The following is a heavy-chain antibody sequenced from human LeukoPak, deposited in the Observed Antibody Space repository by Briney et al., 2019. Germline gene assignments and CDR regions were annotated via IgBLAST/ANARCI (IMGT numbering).Heavy chain of an antibody. CDR1: GYTLTELS. D-gene: IGHD2-15*01. CDR3: ATLVGVVVVAARAFDI. CDR2: VDPEDGET. V-gene: IGHV1-24*01. Sequence: GASVKVSCKVSGYTLTELSMHRVRQAPGKGLEWMGGVDPEDGETIYAQKFQGRVTMTEDTSTDTAYMELSSLRSEDTAVYYCATLVGVVVVAARAFDIWGQGTMVTVSS. J-gene: IGHJ3*02.